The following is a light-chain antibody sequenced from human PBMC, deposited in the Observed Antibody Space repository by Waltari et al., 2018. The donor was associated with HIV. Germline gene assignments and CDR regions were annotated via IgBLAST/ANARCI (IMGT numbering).Light chain of an antibody. CDR3: QSHDRSLSGPWV. CDR2: SNI. CDR1: SSTIGAGYD. V-gene: IGLV1-40*01. Sequence: SVLTQPPSVSGAPGQTVTIPCDGSSSTIGAGYDVHWYKQVPGTSPKLVIYSNINRPSGVPDRFSASKSGTSASLAITGLQAEDEAHYYCQSHDRSLSGPWVFGGGTKLTVL. J-gene: IGLJ3*02.